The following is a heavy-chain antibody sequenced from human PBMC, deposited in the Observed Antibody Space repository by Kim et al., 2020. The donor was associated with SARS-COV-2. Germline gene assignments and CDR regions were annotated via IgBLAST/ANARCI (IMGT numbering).Heavy chain of an antibody. D-gene: IGHD6-19*01. J-gene: IGHJ4*02. V-gene: IGHV4-39*01. Sequence: CSHPALKSRVTISVVTSKNQFSLKLSSVTAADTAVYYCAKTSVAGTMVDYWGQGTLVTVSS. CDR3: AKTSVAGTMVDY.